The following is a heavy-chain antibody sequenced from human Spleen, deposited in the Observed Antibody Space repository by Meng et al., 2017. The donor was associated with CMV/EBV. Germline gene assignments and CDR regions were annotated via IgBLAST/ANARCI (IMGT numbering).Heavy chain of an antibody. V-gene: IGHV3-7*01. CDR3: ARAGLGYCSVTSCYNDY. D-gene: IGHD2-2*02. CDR2: IREDGSSK. J-gene: IGHJ4*02. Sequence: LSLTCAASGFTFSTSWMSWVRQAPGKGLEWVANIREDGSSKYYADPVKGRFTISRDNAKNSLFLQMSSLRAEDTAMYYCARAGLGYCSVTSCYNDYWGQGTLVTVSS. CDR1: GFTFSTSW.